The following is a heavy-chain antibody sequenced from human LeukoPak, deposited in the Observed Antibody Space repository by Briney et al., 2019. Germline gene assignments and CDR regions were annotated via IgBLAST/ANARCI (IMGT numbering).Heavy chain of an antibody. CDR3: GRHRQYSQHDVDY. CDR2: MYYSGST. CDR1: GGSINRSIYY. D-gene: IGHD6-13*01. J-gene: IGHJ4*02. V-gene: IGHV4-39*01. Sequence: SETLSLTYTVSGGSINRSIYYWGWIRQPPGKGLERLGSMYYSGSTYYNPSLKSRVTTSVDTSKNQFSLKLSSVTAADTAVYYCGRHRQYSQHDVDYWGQGTLVTVSS.